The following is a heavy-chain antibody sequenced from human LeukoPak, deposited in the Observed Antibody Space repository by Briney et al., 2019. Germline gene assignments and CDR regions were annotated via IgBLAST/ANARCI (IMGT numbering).Heavy chain of an antibody. CDR2: IYTRGST. V-gene: IGHV4-4*07. CDR3: ARDFSSSSTVYYYYYMDV. D-gene: IGHD6-6*01. J-gene: IGHJ6*03. CDR1: GGSISTYY. Sequence: PSETLSLTCTVSGGSISTYYWSWIRQPAGKGLEWIGRIYTRGSTNYNPSLKTRVTMSIDTSKNHFSLKLSSVTAADTAVYYCARDFSSSSTVYYYYYMDVWGKGTTVTVSS.